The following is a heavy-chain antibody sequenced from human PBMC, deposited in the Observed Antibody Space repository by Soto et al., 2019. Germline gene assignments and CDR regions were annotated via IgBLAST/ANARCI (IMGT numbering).Heavy chain of an antibody. CDR1: GGSFSGYY. V-gene: IGHV4-34*01. Sequence: SETLSLTCAVYGGSFSGYYWSWIRQPPGKGLEWIGEINHSGSTNYNPSLKSRVTISVDTSKNQFSLKLSSVTAADTAVYYCARVLLYCSSTSCYSYYYYYYGMDVWGQGTTVTVS. CDR2: INHSGST. D-gene: IGHD2-2*01. J-gene: IGHJ6*02. CDR3: ARVLLYCSSTSCYSYYYYYYGMDV.